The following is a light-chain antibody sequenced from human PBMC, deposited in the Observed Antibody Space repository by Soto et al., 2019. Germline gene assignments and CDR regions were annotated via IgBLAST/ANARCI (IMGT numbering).Light chain of an antibody. CDR3: QQYGSSPWT. CDR2: GAS. CDR1: QTVGDN. V-gene: IGKV3-20*01. J-gene: IGKJ1*01. Sequence: TQSPVTLSLSPGERATLSCRASQTVGDNVAWYRQKPGQPPSLLIYGASTRAPGVPARFSGSGSGTDFILTISRLEPEDFAVYYCQQYGSSPWTFGQGTKVEIK.